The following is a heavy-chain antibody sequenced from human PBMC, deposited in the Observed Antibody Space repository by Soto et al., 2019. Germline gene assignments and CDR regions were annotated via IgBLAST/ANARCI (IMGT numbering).Heavy chain of an antibody. V-gene: IGHV5-10-1*01. CDR2: IDPSDSYT. J-gene: IGHJ3*02. CDR3: ARRERYCSGGSCYSGDAFDI. D-gene: IGHD2-15*01. Sequence: EVQLVQSGAEVKKPGESLRISCKGSGYSFTSNWISRVRQMPGKGLEWMGRIDPSDSYTNYSPSFQGHVTISADKSISTADLQWSSLKASDTAMYYCARRERYCSGGSCYSGDAFDIWGQGTMVIVSS. CDR1: GYSFTSNW.